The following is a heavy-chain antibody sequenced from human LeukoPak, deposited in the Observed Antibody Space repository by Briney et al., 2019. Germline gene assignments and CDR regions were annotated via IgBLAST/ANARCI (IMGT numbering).Heavy chain of an antibody. J-gene: IGHJ4*02. CDR2: IRWSSDSV. CDR3: VNDFGQRTAAIDY. CDR1: GFPFDDYA. D-gene: IGHD2-2*01. Sequence: GGPLRLSCAASGFPFDDYAMHWVRQARGKGLEGVSGIRWSSDSVGYADSVGGRFHISRDKDKNSLYLQMKSLRGEDTALYYCVNDFGQRTAAIDYWGQGTLVTVSS. V-gene: IGHV3-9*01.